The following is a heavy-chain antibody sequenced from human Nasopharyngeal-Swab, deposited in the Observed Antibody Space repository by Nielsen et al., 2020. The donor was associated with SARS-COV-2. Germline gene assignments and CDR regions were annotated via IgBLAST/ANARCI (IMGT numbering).Heavy chain of an antibody. J-gene: IGHJ4*02. CDR2: IYYSGST. CDR3: AKVLWFGELYY. Sequence: SETLSLTFTVSGGSISSYYWSWIRQPPGKGLEWIGYIYYSGSTNYTPSLKSRVTISVEKSKNQFSLKLSSVTAADTAVYYCAKVLWFGELYYWGQGTLVTVSS. V-gene: IGHV4-59*12. D-gene: IGHD3-10*01. CDR1: GGSISSYY.